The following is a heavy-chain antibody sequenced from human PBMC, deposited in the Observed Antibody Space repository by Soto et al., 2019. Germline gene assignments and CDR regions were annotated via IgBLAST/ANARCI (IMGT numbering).Heavy chain of an antibody. V-gene: IGHV5-51*01. CDR2: IYPGDSDT. Sequence: GESPKISRKGPGYSFTSYWIGWVRQMPGKGLEWMWIIYPGDSDTRYTPSFQGQVTISADKSISTAYLQWSSLKASDTAMYYCARSTYSSGWYPYGVDVWGQGTTVTVSS. CDR1: GYSFTSYW. CDR3: ARSTYSSGWYPYGVDV. J-gene: IGHJ6*02. D-gene: IGHD6-19*01.